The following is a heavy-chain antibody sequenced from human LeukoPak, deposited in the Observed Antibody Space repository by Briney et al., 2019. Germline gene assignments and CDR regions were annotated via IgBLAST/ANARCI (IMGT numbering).Heavy chain of an antibody. J-gene: IGHJ4*02. CDR1: GGTFSSHV. CDR2: IIPILGMA. V-gene: IGHV1-69*04. D-gene: IGHD6-13*01. CDR3: AITPAAGYFDY. Sequence: ASVKVSCKASGGTFSSHVISWVRQAPGQGLEWMGKIIPILGMAHYAQKFQGRVTITRNTSISTAYMELSSLRSEDTAVYYCAITPAAGYFDYWGQGTLVTVSS.